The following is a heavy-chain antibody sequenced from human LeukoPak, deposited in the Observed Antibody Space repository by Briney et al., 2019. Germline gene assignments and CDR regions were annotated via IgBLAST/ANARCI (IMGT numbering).Heavy chain of an antibody. CDR1: GGSFSSYY. CDR3: ARRTFHMTMIRGVPRTPHFDY. D-gene: IGHD3-10*01. J-gene: IGHJ4*02. V-gene: IGHV4-34*01. CDR2: INHSGST. Sequence: KPSETLSLTCAVYGGSFSSYYWTWIRQPPGKGLEWIGEINHSGSTNYNPPLKSRVTISVDKSKSQLSLKLRSVTAADTAVYYCARRTFHMTMIRGVPRTPHFDYWGQGTLVTVSS.